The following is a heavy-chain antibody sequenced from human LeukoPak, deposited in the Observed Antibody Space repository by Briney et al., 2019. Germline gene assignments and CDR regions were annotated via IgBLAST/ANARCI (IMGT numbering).Heavy chain of an antibody. CDR3: ARAPNWGFRGTGENWFDP. D-gene: IGHD7-27*01. CDR2: IKQDGSEK. V-gene: IGHV3-7*01. Sequence: GGSLRLSCAASGFTFSSYWMSWVRQAPGKGLEWVSNIKQDGSEKYYVDSVKGRFTISRDNAKNSLYLQMNSLRAEDTAVYYCARAPNWGFRGTGENWFDPWGQGTLVTVSS. J-gene: IGHJ5*02. CDR1: GFTFSSYW.